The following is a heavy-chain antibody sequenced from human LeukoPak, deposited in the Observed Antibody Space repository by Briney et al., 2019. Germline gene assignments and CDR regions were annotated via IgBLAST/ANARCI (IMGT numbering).Heavy chain of an antibody. V-gene: IGHV1-69*06. CDR3: ARGALPLYDYVWGSYRYFFDY. CDR2: IIPIFGTA. Sequence: GASVKVSCKASGGTFSSYAISWVRQAPGRGLEWMGGIIPIFGTANYAQKFQGRVTITADKSTSTAYMELSSLRSEDTAVYYCARGALPLYDYVWGSYRYFFDYWGQGTLVTVSS. D-gene: IGHD3-16*02. CDR1: GGTFSSYA. J-gene: IGHJ4*02.